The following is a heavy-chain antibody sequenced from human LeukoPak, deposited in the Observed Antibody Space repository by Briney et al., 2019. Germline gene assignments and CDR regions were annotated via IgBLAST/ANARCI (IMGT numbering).Heavy chain of an antibody. CDR2: IYYSGTT. CDR3: AGEITSSCHH. CDR1: GGSISSSNYY. Sequence: SETLSLTCTVSGGSISSSNYYWGWVRQPPGKGLEWIGSIYYSGTTFYKPALKSRVTISVDTSKNQFPLKLSSVTAADTAVYYCAGEITSSCHHWGQGTLVTVSS. J-gene: IGHJ1*01. V-gene: IGHV4-39*01. D-gene: IGHD1-14*01.